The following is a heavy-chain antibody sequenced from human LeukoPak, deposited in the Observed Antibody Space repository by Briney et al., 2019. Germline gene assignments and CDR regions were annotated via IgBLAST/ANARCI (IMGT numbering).Heavy chain of an antibody. Sequence: SETLSLTCTVSGGSISSSNYYWGWIRQPPGKGLEWIGSIYYSGSTYYNPSLKSRVTISVDTSKNQFSLKLSSVTAADTAVYYCARYSSGWNAAFDIRGQGTMVTVSS. CDR1: GGSISSSNYY. J-gene: IGHJ3*02. D-gene: IGHD6-19*01. CDR3: ARYSSGWNAAFDI. CDR2: IYYSGST. V-gene: IGHV4-39*07.